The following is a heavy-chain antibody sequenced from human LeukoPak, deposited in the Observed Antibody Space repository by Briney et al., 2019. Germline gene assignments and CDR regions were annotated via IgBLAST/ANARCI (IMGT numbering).Heavy chain of an antibody. Sequence: GGSLRLSCAASGFTFSSYGMHWVRQAPGKGLEWVAVISYDGSNKYYADSVKGRFTISRDNSKNTLYLQMNSLRAEDTAVYYCARVGIVVVPPDYWGQGTLVTVSS. D-gene: IGHD2-2*01. V-gene: IGHV3-30*03. CDR1: GFTFSSYG. J-gene: IGHJ4*02. CDR2: ISYDGSNK. CDR3: ARVGIVVVPPDY.